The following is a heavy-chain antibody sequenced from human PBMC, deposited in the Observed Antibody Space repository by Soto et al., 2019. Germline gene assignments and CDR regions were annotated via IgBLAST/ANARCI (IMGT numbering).Heavy chain of an antibody. Sequence: GASVKVSCKASGYTFTSYDINWGRQATGQGLEWMGWMNPNSGNTGYAQKFQGRVTMTRNTSISIAYMELSSLKSEDTAVYYCARGRGLGSITGTEFDYWGQGTLVTVSS. J-gene: IGHJ4*02. CDR1: GYTFTSYD. CDR2: MNPNSGNT. V-gene: IGHV1-8*01. D-gene: IGHD1-20*01. CDR3: ARGRGLGSITGTEFDY.